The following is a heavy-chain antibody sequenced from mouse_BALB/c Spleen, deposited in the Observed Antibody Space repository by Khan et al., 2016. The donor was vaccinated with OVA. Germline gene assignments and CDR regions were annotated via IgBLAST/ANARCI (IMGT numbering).Heavy chain of an antibody. Sequence: EVELVESGGGLVQPGGSRKLSCAASGFTFSSYGMHWVRQAPEKGLEWVAYISGDSSTIYYADTVKGRFTISRDNSKNTLFLQMTSLMYEDTAMYYCATSYYYGYYFDYWGPGTTLTVSS. D-gene: IGHD1-1*01. CDR2: ISGDSSTI. CDR1: GFTFSSYG. V-gene: IGHV5-17*02. CDR3: ATSYYYGYYFDY. J-gene: IGHJ2*01.